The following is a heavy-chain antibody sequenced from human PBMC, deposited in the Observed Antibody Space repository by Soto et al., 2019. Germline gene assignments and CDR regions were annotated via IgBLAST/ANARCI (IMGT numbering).Heavy chain of an antibody. CDR3: AKEMVDSSSDY. V-gene: IGHV3-23*01. D-gene: IGHD2-15*01. CDR1: GFTFSIND. Sequence: GSLRRSCAASGFTFSINDVSWVRQAPGKGLEWVSTIRASGGSAYYAASVDGRFTVSRDNSKNTLYLQMKSLRAEDPARYYCAKEMVDSSSDYWARGTLVTVYS. CDR2: IRASGGSA. J-gene: IGHJ4*02.